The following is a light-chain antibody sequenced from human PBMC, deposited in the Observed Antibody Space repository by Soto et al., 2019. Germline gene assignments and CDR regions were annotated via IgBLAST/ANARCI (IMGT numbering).Light chain of an antibody. Sequence: QSALTQSPSASGSPGQSVTISCTGTISDVGGYNYVSWYQHHPGKAPKLMIYEVSKRSSGVPDRFSGSKSGNTASLTVSGLQAEDEADYYCSSYAGSNNLVFGGGTKLTVL. CDR1: ISDVGGYNY. J-gene: IGLJ2*01. V-gene: IGLV2-8*01. CDR2: EVS. CDR3: SSYAGSNNLV.